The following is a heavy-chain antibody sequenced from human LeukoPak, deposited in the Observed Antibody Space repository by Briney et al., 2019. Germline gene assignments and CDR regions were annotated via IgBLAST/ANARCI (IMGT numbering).Heavy chain of an antibody. CDR2: IKQDGSEK. CDR1: GFTFSSYW. CDR3: ARDDSYILTGYDY. J-gene: IGHJ4*02. D-gene: IGHD3-9*01. V-gene: IGHV3-7*03. Sequence: GGSLRLSCAASGFTFSSYWMSWVRQAPGKGLELVANIKQDGSEKYYVDSVKGRFTISRDNAKNSLYLQMNSPRAEDTAVYYCARDDSYILTGYDYWGQGTLVTVSS.